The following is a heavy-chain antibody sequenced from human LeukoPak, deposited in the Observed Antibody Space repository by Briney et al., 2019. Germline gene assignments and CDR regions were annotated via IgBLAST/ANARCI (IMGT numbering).Heavy chain of an antibody. V-gene: IGHV4-34*01. D-gene: IGHD2-21*02. J-gene: IGHJ4*02. CDR2: INHSGST. Sequence: SETLSLTCAVYGGSFSGYYWSWIRQPPGKGLEWIGEINHSGSTNYNPSLKSRVTISVDTSKNQFSLKLSSVTAADTAVYYCAYCGGDCYSLAGDYWGQGTLVTVSS. CDR3: AYCGGDCYSLAGDY. CDR1: GGSFSGYY.